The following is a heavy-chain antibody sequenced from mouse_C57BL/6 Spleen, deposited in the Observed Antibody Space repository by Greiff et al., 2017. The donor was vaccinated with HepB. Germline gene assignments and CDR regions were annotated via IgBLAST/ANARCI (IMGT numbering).Heavy chain of an antibody. J-gene: IGHJ3*01. D-gene: IGHD2-12*01. Sequence: VQLQQPGAELVKPGASVKLSCKASGYTFTSYWMQWVKQRPGQGLEWIGEIDPSDSYTNYNQKFKGKATLTVDTSSSTAYMQRSSLTSEDSAVYYCARGHSPFAYWGQGTLVTVSA. CDR2: IDPSDSYT. CDR1: GYTFTSYW. CDR3: ARGHSPFAY. V-gene: IGHV1-50*01.